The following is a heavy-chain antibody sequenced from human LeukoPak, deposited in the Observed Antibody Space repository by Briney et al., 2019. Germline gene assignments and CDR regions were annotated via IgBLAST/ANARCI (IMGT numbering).Heavy chain of an antibody. D-gene: IGHD6-19*01. J-gene: IGHJ4*02. CDR3: ARPGYSSGLDY. CDR2: IYPADSDT. V-gene: IGHV5-51*01. Sequence: GESLKISCKVSGDSFAYWIGWVRQMPGKGLEWMGIIYPADSDTRYSPSFQGQVTISADKSISTAYLQWSSLKASDTAMYYCARPGYSSGLDYWGQGTLVTVSS. CDR1: GDSFAYW.